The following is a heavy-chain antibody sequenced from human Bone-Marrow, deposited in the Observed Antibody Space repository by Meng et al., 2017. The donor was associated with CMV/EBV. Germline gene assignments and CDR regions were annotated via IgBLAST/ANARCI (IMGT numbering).Heavy chain of an antibody. V-gene: IGHV1-2*02. J-gene: IGHJ6*02. CDR3: ASNEYYKFWIGYWPGGSGSYSPPLGGMDV. CDR1: GYTFTGYY. CDR2: INPNSGGT. Sequence: ASVKVSCKASGYTFTGYYMHWVRQAPGQGLEWMGWINPNSGGTNYAQKFQGRVTMTRDTSISTAYMELSRLRSDDTAVYYRASNEYYKFWIGYWPGGSGSYSPPLGGMDVWGQGTTVTVSS. D-gene: IGHD3-3*01.